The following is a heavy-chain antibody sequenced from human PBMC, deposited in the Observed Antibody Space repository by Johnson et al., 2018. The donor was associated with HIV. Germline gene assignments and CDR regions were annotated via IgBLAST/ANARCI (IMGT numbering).Heavy chain of an antibody. CDR3: ARDLIGGSAFDI. CDR1: GFAFGDYA. J-gene: IGHJ3*02. Sequence: QVQLVESGGVLVQPGWSLRLSCTTSGFAFGDYAMTWFRLAPGKGLEWVAVISYDGSNKYYADSVKGRFTISRDNSKNTLYLQMNSLRAEDTAVYYCARDLIGGSAFDIWGQGTMVTVSS. D-gene: IGHD1-26*01. V-gene: IGHV3-30*14. CDR2: ISYDGSNK.